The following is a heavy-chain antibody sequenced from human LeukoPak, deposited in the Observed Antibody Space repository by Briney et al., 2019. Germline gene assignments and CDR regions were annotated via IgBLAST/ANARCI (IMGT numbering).Heavy chain of an antibody. CDR1: GFTFSSYS. J-gene: IGHJ4*02. V-gene: IGHV3-21*01. Sequence: PGGSLRLSCAASGFTFSSYSMNWVRQAPRKELEWVSSINSDSSLMYYAESVKGRFTISRDNARNSLYLQMNSLRAEDTAVYYCIRDLFDDYSLDYWGQGALVTVSP. D-gene: IGHD3-16*01. CDR3: IRDLFDDYSLDY. CDR2: INSDSSLM.